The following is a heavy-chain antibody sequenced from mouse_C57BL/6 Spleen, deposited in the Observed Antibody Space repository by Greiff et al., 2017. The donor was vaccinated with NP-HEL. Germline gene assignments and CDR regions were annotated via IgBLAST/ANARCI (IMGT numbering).Heavy chain of an antibody. Sequence: QVQLQQPGAELVKPGASVKMSCKASGYTFTSYWITWVKQRPGQGLEWIGDIYPGSGSTNSNEKFKSKATLTVDTSSSTAYMQLSSLTSEDSAVYYCARTKLCCAMDYWGQGTSVTVSS. CDR3: ARTKLCCAMDY. CDR2: IYPGSGST. V-gene: IGHV1-55*01. J-gene: IGHJ4*01. D-gene: IGHD1-3*01. CDR1: GYTFTSYW.